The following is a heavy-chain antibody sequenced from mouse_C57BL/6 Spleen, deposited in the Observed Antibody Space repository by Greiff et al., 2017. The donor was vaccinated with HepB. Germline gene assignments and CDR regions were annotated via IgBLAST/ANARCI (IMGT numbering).Heavy chain of an antibody. CDR3: ARSREGSGYFDY. D-gene: IGHD3-2*02. CDR2: IYPGSGST. CDR1: GYTFTSYW. J-gene: IGHJ2*01. Sequence: QVQLQQPGAELVKPGASVKMSCKASGYTFTSYWITWVKQRPGQGLEWIGDIYPGSGSTNYNEKFKSKATLTVDTSSSTAYMQLSSLTSEDSAVYYCARSREGSGYFDYWGQGTTLTVSS. V-gene: IGHV1-55*01.